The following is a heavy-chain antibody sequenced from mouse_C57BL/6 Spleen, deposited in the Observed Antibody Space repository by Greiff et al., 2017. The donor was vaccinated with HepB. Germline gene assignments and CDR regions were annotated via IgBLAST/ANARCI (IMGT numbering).Heavy chain of an antibody. J-gene: IGHJ1*03. V-gene: IGHV3-6*01. D-gene: IGHD1-1*01. CDR3: AREGDPTTVVATDWYFDV. CDR1: GYSITSGYY. CDR2: ISYDGSN. Sequence: ESGPGLVKPSQSLSLTCSVTGYSITSGYYWNWIRQFPGNKLEWMGYISYDGSNNYNPSLKNRISITRDPSKNQFFLKLNAVTTEDTATYYCAREGDPTTVVATDWYFDVWGTGTTVTGSS.